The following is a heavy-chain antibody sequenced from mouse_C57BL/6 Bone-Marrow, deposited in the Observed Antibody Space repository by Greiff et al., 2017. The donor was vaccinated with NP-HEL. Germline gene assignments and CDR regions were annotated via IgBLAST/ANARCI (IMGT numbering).Heavy chain of an antibody. V-gene: IGHV1-81*01. CDR3: ATYGLYYYAMDY. D-gene: IGHD1-1*01. Sequence: VQLQESGAELARPGASVKLSCKASGYTFTSYGISWVKQRTGQGLEWIGEIYPRSGNTYYNEKFKGKATLTADKSSSTAYMELRSLTSEDSAVYFCATYGLYYYAMDYWGQGTSVTVSS. CDR1: GYTFTSYG. J-gene: IGHJ4*01. CDR2: IYPRSGNT.